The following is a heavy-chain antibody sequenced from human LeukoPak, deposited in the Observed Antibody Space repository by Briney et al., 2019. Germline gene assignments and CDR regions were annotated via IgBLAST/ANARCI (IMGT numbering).Heavy chain of an antibody. J-gene: IGHJ4*02. CDR3: ARGKRYYDFWSGFYFDY. CDR1: GGSSSGYY. Sequence: PSETLSLTCAVYGGSSSGYYWSWIRQPPGKGLEWIGEINHSGSTNYNPSLKSRVTISVDTSKNQFSLKLSSVTAADTAVYYCARGKRYYDFWSGFYFDYWGQGTLVTVSS. D-gene: IGHD3-3*01. V-gene: IGHV4-34*01. CDR2: INHSGST.